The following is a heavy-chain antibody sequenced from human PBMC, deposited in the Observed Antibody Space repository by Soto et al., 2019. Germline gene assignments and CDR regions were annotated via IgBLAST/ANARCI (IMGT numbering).Heavy chain of an antibody. D-gene: IGHD2-15*01. V-gene: IGHV4-34*01. CDR2: INHSGST. CDR3: ARTVGYYYYGMDV. J-gene: IGHJ6*02. Sequence: PSETLSLTYAVYGGSFSCYYWSWIRQPPGKGLEWIGEINHSGSTNYNPSLKSRVTISVDTSKNQFSPKLSSVTAADTAVYYCARTVGYYYYGMDVWGQGTTVTVSS. CDR1: GGSFSCYY.